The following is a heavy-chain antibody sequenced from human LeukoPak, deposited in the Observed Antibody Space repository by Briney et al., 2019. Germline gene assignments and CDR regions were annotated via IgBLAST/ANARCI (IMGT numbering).Heavy chain of an antibody. V-gene: IGHV4-39*07. Sequence: SETLSLTCTVSGGSINSSSYYWGWIRQPPGKGLEWIGSIYYSGSTYYNPSLKSRVTISVDTSKNQFSLKLSSVTAADTAVYYCARFAYCGGHCWYYFDYWGQGTLVTVSS. J-gene: IGHJ4*02. CDR1: GGSINSSSYY. CDR2: IYYSGST. CDR3: ARFAYCGGHCWYYFDY. D-gene: IGHD2-21*02.